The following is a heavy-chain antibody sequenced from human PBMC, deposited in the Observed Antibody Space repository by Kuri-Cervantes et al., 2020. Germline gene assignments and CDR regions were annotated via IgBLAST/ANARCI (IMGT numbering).Heavy chain of an antibody. D-gene: IGHD3-22*01. V-gene: IGHV5-51*01. CDR3: ARYYDTSGSDY. CDR1: GYSFTTYW. CDR2: VYPGDSDT. Sequence: GGSLRLSCQASGYSFTTYWIGWVRQMPGKGLEWMGIVYPGDSDTRYSPSFQGQVTISADKSISTAYLQWSRLKASDTAMYYCARYYDTSGSDYWGQGTLVTVSS. J-gene: IGHJ4*02.